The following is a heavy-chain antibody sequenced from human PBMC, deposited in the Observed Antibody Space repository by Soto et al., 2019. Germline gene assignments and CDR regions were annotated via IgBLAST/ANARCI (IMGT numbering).Heavy chain of an antibody. V-gene: IGHV3-23*01. CDR3: AKGTSSSWYSSYWYFDL. CDR2: ISGSGGST. J-gene: IGHJ2*01. CDR1: GFTFSSYA. Sequence: GSLRLSCAASGFTFSSYAMSWVRQAPGKGLEWVSAISGSGGSTYYADSVKGRFTISRDNSKNTLYLQMNSLRAEDTAVYYCAKGTSSSWYSSYWYFDLWGRGTLVTVSS. D-gene: IGHD6-13*01.